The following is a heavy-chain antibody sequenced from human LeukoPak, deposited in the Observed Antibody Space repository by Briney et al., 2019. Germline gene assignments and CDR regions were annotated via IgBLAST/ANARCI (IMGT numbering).Heavy chain of an antibody. V-gene: IGHV3-74*01. Sequence: GGSLRLSCEASGFTFSNHWMHWVRQAPGKGLVWVSVISKDGSTSIYADSVRGRLTISRDNAKNSLYLQMNSLRAEDTAVYYCAELGITMIGGVWGKGTTVTISS. CDR3: AELGITMIGGV. CDR2: ISKDGSTS. D-gene: IGHD3-10*02. J-gene: IGHJ6*04. CDR1: GFTFSNHW.